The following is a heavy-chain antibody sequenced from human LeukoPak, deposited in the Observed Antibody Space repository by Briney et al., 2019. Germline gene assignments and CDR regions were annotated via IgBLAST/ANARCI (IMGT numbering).Heavy chain of an antibody. V-gene: IGHV3-11*06. D-gene: IGHD6-19*01. J-gene: IGHJ4*02. Sequence: GGSLRLSCAASGFTFSDYYMSWIRQAPGKGLEWVSYISSSSSYTNYADSVKGRFTISRDNAKNSLYLRMNSLRAEDTAVYYCARALHSSGWYFDYWGQGTLVTVSS. CDR1: GFTFSDYY. CDR2: ISSSSSYT. CDR3: ARALHSSGWYFDY.